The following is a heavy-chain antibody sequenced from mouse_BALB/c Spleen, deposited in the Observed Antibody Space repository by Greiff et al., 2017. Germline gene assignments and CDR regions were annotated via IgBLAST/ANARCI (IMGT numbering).Heavy chain of an antibody. CDR3: ARAMGLRDWYFDV. CDR1: GFTFSDYY. CDR2: ISDGGSYT. J-gene: IGHJ1*01. D-gene: IGHD2-2*01. Sequence: DVKLVESGGGLVKPGGSLKLSCAASGFTFSDYYMYWVRQTPEKRLEWVATISDGGSYTYYPDSVKGRFTISRDNAKNNLYLQMSSLKSEDTAMYYCARAMGLRDWYFDVWGAGTTVTVSS. V-gene: IGHV5-4*02.